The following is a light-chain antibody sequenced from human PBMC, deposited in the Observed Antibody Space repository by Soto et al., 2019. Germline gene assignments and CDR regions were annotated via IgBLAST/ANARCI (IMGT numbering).Light chain of an antibody. V-gene: IGLV4-69*01. CDR1: SGHSNYA. J-gene: IGLJ3*02. CDR3: QTWGTGIQV. CDR2: PNSDGSH. Sequence: QLVLTQSPSASASLGASVKLTCTLSSGHSNYAIAWHQQQPEKGPRHLMKPNSDGSHSKGDGIPDRFSGSSSGAERYLTISSLQSEDEADYYCQTWGTGIQVFGGGTKLTVL.